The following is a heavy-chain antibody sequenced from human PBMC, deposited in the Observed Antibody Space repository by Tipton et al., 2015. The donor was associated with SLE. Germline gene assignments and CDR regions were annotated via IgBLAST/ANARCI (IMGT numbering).Heavy chain of an antibody. CDR1: GFTFSSYS. CDR2: ISSSSSYI. CDR3: AKAPVDTAMDHLFDY. Sequence: GSLRLSCAASGFTFSSYSMNWVRQAPGKGLEWVSSISSSSSYIYYADSVKGRFTISRDNAKNSLYLQMNSLRAEDTAVYYCAKAPVDTAMDHLFDYWGQGTLVTVSS. J-gene: IGHJ4*02. V-gene: IGHV3-21*01. D-gene: IGHD5-18*01.